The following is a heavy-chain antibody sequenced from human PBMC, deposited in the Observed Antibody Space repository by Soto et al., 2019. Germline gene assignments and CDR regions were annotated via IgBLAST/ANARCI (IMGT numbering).Heavy chain of an antibody. J-gene: IGHJ5*02. V-gene: IGHV3-30*18. D-gene: IGHD5-18*01. Sequence: QVQLVESGGGVVQPGRSLRLSCAASGFTFSSYGMHWVRQAPGKGLEWVAVISYDGSNKYYADSVKGRFTISRDNSKNTLYLQMNSLRAEDTAVYYCAKDVGDTAMVSWGQRTLVTVSS. CDR1: GFTFSSYG. CDR2: ISYDGSNK. CDR3: AKDVGDTAMVS.